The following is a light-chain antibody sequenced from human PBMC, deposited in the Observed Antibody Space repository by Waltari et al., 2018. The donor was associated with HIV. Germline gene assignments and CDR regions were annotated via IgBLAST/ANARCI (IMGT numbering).Light chain of an antibody. J-gene: IGKJ1*01. Sequence: DIAMSQAPDSLAVSLCARATINCKHSQTVLYSSNNKNYLAWYQQKAGQPPKPLIYWASTRESVVPDRFSGSGSETDFTLTISSLQAANGAVYDCQQYFSSPPTFGQGTKVDIK. CDR3: QQYFSSPPT. CDR1: QTVLYSSNNKNY. V-gene: IGKV4-1*01. CDR2: WAS.